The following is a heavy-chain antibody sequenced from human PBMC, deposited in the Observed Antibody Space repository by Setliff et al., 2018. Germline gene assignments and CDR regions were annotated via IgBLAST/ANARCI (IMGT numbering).Heavy chain of an antibody. V-gene: IGHV5-51*01. D-gene: IGHD4-17*01. J-gene: IGHJ6*02. CDR1: GYSFTSYW. CDR2: IYPGDSDT. Sequence: GESLKISCKGSGYSFTSYWIAWVRQMPGKGLEWMGIIYPGDSDTRYSPSFQGQVTISADRSTRTAYLQWSSLKASDTAFYYCARSDYGDYFAWDSYGMDVWGQGTTVAVSS. CDR3: ARSDYGDYFAWDSYGMDV.